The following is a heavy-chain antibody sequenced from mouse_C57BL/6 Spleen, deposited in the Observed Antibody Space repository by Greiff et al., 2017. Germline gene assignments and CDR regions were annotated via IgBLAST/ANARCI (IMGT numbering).Heavy chain of an antibody. CDR1: GYTFTSYW. CDR3: AREGYWGYYYAMDY. V-gene: IGHV1-72*01. CDR2: IAPNSGGT. J-gene: IGHJ4*01. D-gene: IGHD2-3*01. Sequence: VQLQQPGAELVKPGASVKLSCKASGYTFTSYWMHWVKQRPGRGLEWIGRIAPNSGGTKYNEKFKSKATLTVDKPSSTAYMQLSSLTSEDSAVYYCAREGYWGYYYAMDYWGQGTSVTVSS.